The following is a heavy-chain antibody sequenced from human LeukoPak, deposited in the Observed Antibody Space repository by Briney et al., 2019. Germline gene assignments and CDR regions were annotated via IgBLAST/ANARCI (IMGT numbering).Heavy chain of an antibody. CDR3: ARRRMSHYDMDV. D-gene: IGHD2-8*01. CDR2: TGSHGGST. Sequence: PGGSVTLSCPASVFTLRNYAMHWVLHAPGHGLEYGSATGSHGGSTYYANSVKGRFTISRDQSKNPLYLKMGSLRAEDMAVYYCARRRMSHYDMDVWGQGTTVTVSS. CDR1: VFTLRNYA. J-gene: IGHJ6*02. V-gene: IGHV3-64*01.